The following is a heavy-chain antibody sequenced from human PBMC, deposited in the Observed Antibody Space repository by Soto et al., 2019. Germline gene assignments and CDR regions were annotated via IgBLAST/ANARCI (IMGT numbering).Heavy chain of an antibody. CDR1: GGSISSSSYY. D-gene: IGHD4-17*01. Sequence: PSETLSLTCTVSGGSISSSSYYWGWIRQPPGKGLEWIGSIYYSGSTYYNPSLKSRVTISVDTSKNQFSLKLSSVTAADTAVYYCARAVYGDYRLVYYYYYMDVWGKGTTVTVSS. V-gene: IGHV4-39*01. CDR2: IYYSGST. CDR3: ARAVYGDYRLVYYYYYMDV. J-gene: IGHJ6*03.